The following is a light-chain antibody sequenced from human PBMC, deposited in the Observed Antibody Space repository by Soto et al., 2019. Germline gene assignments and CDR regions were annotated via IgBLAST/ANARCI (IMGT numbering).Light chain of an antibody. CDR2: GAS. V-gene: IGKV3-15*01. Sequence: EIVMTQSLATLSVSAGERATLSCRASQSVSSNLAWYQQKPGQAPRLLIYGASTRATGIPARFSGSGSGTEFTLTISSLQSEDFAVYYCQQYNNWPPWTFGQRSK. CDR1: QSVSSN. CDR3: QQYNNWPPWT. J-gene: IGKJ1*01.